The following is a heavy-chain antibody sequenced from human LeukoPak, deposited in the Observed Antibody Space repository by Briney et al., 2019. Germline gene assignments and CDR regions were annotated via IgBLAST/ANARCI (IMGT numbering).Heavy chain of an antibody. CDR3: AREPKYYDILTGWYYFDY. V-gene: IGHV3-21*01. CDR1: GFTFSSYS. J-gene: IGHJ4*02. D-gene: IGHD3-9*01. CDR2: ISSSSSYV. Sequence: PGGSLRLSCAASGFTFSSYSMNWVRQAPGKGLEWVSSISSSSSYVYYADSVKGRFTISRDNAKYSLYLQMNSLRAEDTAVYYCAREPKYYDILTGWYYFDYWGQGTLVTVSS.